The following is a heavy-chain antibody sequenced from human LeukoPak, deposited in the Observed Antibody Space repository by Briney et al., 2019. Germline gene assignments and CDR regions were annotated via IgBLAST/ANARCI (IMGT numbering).Heavy chain of an antibody. CDR1: GFTFSSYE. Sequence: GGSLRLSCAASGFTFSSYEMNWVRQAPGKGLEWVSYISSSGSTIYYADSVKGRFTISRDNAKNSLYLQMNSLRAEDTAVYYSARAKDYDILTGYYPFDYWGQGTLVTVSS. V-gene: IGHV3-48*03. J-gene: IGHJ4*02. CDR3: ARAKDYDILTGYYPFDY. CDR2: ISSSGSTI. D-gene: IGHD3-9*01.